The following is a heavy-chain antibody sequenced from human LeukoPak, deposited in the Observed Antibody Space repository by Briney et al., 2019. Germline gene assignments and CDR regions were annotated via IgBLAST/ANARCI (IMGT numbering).Heavy chain of an antibody. D-gene: IGHD3-22*01. V-gene: IGHV4-34*01. CDR2: INHSGST. CDR1: GGSFSGYY. Sequence: KASETPSLTCAVYGGSFSGYYWSWIRQPPGKGLEWIGEINHSGSTNYNPSLKSRVTISVDTSKNQFSLKLSSVTAADTAVYYCARGDYYDSSGYYHEPDYWGQGTLVTVSS. CDR3: ARGDYYDSSGYYHEPDY. J-gene: IGHJ4*02.